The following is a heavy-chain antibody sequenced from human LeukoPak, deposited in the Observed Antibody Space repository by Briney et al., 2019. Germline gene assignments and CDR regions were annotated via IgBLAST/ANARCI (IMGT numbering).Heavy chain of an antibody. CDR3: ARDADIVTSIFDS. Sequence: SETLSLTCTVSGGSINSSDYYWGWIRQPPGKGLEWIGNIYYSGSTYYNPSLISRLTISVDTSRNQYFLELRSVTAADTAIYYCARDADIVTSIFDSWGQGIPVTVSS. J-gene: IGHJ4*02. CDR1: GGSINSSDYY. D-gene: IGHD2-21*02. V-gene: IGHV4-39*07. CDR2: IYYSGST.